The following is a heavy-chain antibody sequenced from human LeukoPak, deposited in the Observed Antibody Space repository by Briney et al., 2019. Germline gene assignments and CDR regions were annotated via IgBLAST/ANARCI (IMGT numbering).Heavy chain of an antibody. V-gene: IGHV1-3*03. CDR2: INPDNGYT. J-gene: IGHJ4*02. CDR1: GYSFTSQD. D-gene: IGHD2-2*02. CDR3: TLYNY. Sequence: RASVKVSCQASGYSFTSQDMHWVRQAPGQRLEWLGCINPDNGYTKYSQEFQGRVTITRDTSASTAYMELSSLRSEDLAVYYCTLYNYWGQGTLVTVSS.